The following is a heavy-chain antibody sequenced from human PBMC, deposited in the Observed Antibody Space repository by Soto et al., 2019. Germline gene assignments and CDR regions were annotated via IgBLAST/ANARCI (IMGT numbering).Heavy chain of an antibody. CDR3: ARDRAHLGRFDP. J-gene: IGHJ5*02. Sequence: PSETLSLTCTVSGGSISSGDYYWSWIRQPPGKGLEWIGYIYYSGSTYYNPSLKSRVTISVDTSKNQFSLKLSSVTAADTAVYYCARDRAHLGRFDPWGQGTLVTVSS. CDR2: IYYSGST. V-gene: IGHV4-30-4*01. CDR1: GGSISSGDYY. D-gene: IGHD3-16*01.